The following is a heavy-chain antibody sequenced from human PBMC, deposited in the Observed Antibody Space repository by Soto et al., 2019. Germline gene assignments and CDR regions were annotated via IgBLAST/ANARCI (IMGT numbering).Heavy chain of an antibody. CDR1: GFTFSSFV. V-gene: IGHV3-30-3*01. Sequence: GGSLRLSCAASGFTFSSFVMHWVRQAPGKGLEWVAVISYDGSNKYYADSVKGRFTISRDNSKNTLYLQMNSLRAEDTAVYYCPPPFSGNPVGFDYWGQGTLVTVSS. CDR2: ISYDGSNK. CDR3: PPPFSGNPVGFDY. D-gene: IGHD6-13*01. J-gene: IGHJ4*02.